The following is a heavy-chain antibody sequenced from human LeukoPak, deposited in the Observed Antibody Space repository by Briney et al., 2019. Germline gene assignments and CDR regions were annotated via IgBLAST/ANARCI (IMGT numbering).Heavy chain of an antibody. CDR1: GFTFSSYA. CDR3: AKVTPLVVVVTSFDY. V-gene: IGHV3-23*01. J-gene: IGHJ4*02. CDR2: ISGSGGST. D-gene: IGHD3-22*01. Sequence: GGSLRLSCAASGFTFSSYAMSWVRQAPGKGLEWVLAISGSGGSTYYADSVKGRFTISRDNSKNTLYLQMNSLRAEDTAVYYCAKVTPLVVVVTSFDYWGQGTLVTVSS.